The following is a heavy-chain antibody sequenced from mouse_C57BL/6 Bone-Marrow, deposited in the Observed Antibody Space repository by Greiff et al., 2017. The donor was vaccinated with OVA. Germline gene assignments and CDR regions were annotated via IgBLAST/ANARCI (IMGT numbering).Heavy chain of an antibody. V-gene: IGHV1-82*01. CDR3: ARGNYSNYDFDY. CDR1: GYAFSSSW. Sequence: QVQLQQSGPELVKPGASVKISCKASGYAFSSSWMNWVKQRPGKGLEWIGRIYPGDGDTNYNGKFNGKATLTADKSSSTAYRPLSSLTSEDSAVYFCARGNYSNYDFDYWGQGTTLTVSS. CDR2: IYPGDGDT. D-gene: IGHD2-5*01. J-gene: IGHJ2*01.